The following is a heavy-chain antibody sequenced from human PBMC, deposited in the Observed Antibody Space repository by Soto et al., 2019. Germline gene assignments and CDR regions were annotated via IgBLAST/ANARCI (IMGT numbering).Heavy chain of an antibody. D-gene: IGHD4-17*01. V-gene: IGHV1-18*04. CDR1: GYTFASYG. CDR3: ARDVNGDYDFDY. Sequence: QVQLVQSGAEVKKPGASLKVSCEASGYTFASYGISWVRQAPGQGLEWMGWIDPYNGDTNYAQKFQGRVTMTTDTSTSTAYMELRSLRSDDTAVYYCARDVNGDYDFDYCGQGTLVTVSS. CDR2: IDPYNGDT. J-gene: IGHJ4*02.